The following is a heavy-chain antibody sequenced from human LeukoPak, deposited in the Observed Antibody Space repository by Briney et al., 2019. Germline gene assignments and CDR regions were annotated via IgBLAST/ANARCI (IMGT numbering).Heavy chain of an antibody. CDR3: AREASGNYHVFDS. CDR1: RFSFSNF. D-gene: IGHD1-26*01. J-gene: IGHJ4*02. V-gene: IGHV3-11*04. CDR2: ITNSGRST. Sequence: PGGSLRLSCEASRFSFSNFMIWIRQAPGKGLEWVSYITNSGRSTNHADAVKGRFTISRDNAKKSVYLDMTDLRVEDTAVYYCAREASGNYHVFDSWGQGTLVTVSS.